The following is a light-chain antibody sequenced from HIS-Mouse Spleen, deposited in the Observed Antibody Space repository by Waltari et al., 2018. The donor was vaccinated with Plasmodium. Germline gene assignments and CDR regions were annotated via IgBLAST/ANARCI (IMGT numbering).Light chain of an antibody. Sequence: DIVMTQSPDSLAVSLGERATINCKSSQSVLYSSNNKKYLAWYQQKPGKPPKLLIYWASTRGSGVPDRFSGSGSGTDFTLTISSLQAEDVAVYYCQQYYSTPYTFGHGTKLEIK. CDR2: WAS. V-gene: IGKV4-1*01. CDR3: QQYYSTPYT. J-gene: IGKJ2*01. CDR1: QSVLYSSNNKKY.